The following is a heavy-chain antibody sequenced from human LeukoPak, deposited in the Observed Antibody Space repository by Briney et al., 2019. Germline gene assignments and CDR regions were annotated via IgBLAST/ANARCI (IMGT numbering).Heavy chain of an antibody. CDR3: AREDLVVITPSSIDY. Sequence: RGSLRLSCAASGFTFSSYSMNWVRQAPGKGLEWVSSISSSSSYIYYADSVKGRFTISRDNAKNSLYLQMNSLRAEDTAVYYCAREDLVVITPSSIDYWGQGTLVTVSS. D-gene: IGHD3-22*01. CDR2: ISSSSSYI. J-gene: IGHJ4*02. V-gene: IGHV3-21*01. CDR1: GFTFSSYS.